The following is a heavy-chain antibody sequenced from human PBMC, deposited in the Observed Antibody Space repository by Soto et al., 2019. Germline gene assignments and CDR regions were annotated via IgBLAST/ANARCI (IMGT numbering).Heavy chain of an antibody. CDR3: TRDRPDFWSGNHQGPLFEY. CDR1: VFTFGDYA. D-gene: IGHD3-3*01. Sequence: GGSLRLSCTSSVFTFGDYAMSCVRHSPGKWLEWVGFIRSKAYGGTTEYAASVKGRFTISRDDSKSIAYLQMNSLKTEDTAVYYCTRDRPDFWSGNHQGPLFEYWGQGTLVNVSS. V-gene: IGHV3-49*04. J-gene: IGHJ4*02. CDR2: IRSKAYGGTT.